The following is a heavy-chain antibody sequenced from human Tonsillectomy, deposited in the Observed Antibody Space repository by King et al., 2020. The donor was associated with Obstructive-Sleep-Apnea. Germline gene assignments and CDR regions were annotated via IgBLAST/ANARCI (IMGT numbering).Heavy chain of an antibody. V-gene: IGHV4-39*07. Sequence: QLQESGPGLVKPSETLSLTCTVSGGSISSSSYYWGWIRQPPGKGLEWIGSIYYSGSTYYNPSLQSRVTISIGTSKKHFSLKLTSVTAADTAVYYCEKTDDYGDAFDIWGQGTMVTVSS. CDR3: EKTDDYGDAFDI. D-gene: IGHD4-17*01. CDR2: IYYSGST. J-gene: IGHJ3*02. CDR1: GGSISSSSYY.